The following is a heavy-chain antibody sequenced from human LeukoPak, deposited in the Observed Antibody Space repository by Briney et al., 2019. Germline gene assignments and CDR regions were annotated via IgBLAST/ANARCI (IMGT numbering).Heavy chain of an antibody. Sequence: SETLSLTCTVSGGSISSSSYYWAWIRQPPGKGLEWIGEINHSGSTNYNPSLKSRVTISVDTSKNQFSLKLSSVTAADTAVYYCARQPEYSSSWTYYFDYWGQGTLVTVSS. D-gene: IGHD6-13*01. CDR2: INHSGST. V-gene: IGHV4-39*01. CDR3: ARQPEYSSSWTYYFDY. J-gene: IGHJ4*02. CDR1: GGSISSSSYY.